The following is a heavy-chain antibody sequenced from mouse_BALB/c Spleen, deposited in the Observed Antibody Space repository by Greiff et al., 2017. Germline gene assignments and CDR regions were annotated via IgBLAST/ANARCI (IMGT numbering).Heavy chain of an antibody. CDR3: AREPYYYGSSYPFDY. CDR1: GFSLTSYG. CDR2: IWAGGST. J-gene: IGHJ2*01. Sequence: QVQLKESGPGLVAPSQSLSITCTVSGFSLTSYGVHWVRQPPGKGLEWLGVIWAGGSTNYNSALMSRLSISKDNSKSQVFLKMNSLQTDDTAMYYCAREPYYYGSSYPFDYWGQGTTLTVSS. D-gene: IGHD1-1*01. V-gene: IGHV2-9*02.